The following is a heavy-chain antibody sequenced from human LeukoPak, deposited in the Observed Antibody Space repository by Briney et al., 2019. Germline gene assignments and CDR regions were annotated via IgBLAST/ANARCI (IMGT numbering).Heavy chain of an antibody. V-gene: IGHV3-21*01. CDR2: ISSSSSYI. CDR1: GFTFSSYS. CDR3: ARSLGGYCSSTSCLFDY. Sequence: GGSLTLSCAASGFTFSSYSMNWVRQAPGKGLEWVSSISSSSSYIYYADSVKGRFTISRDNAKNSLYLQMNSLRAEDTAVYYCARSLGGYCSSTSCLFDYWGQGTLVTVSS. D-gene: IGHD2-2*01. J-gene: IGHJ4*02.